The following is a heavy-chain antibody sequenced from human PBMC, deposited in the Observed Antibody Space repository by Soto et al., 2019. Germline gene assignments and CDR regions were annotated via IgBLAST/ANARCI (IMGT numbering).Heavy chain of an antibody. D-gene: IGHD3-3*01. CDR3: ARDLYYDFWSGYYDGSGMDV. V-gene: IGHV3-66*01. Sequence: EVQLVESGGALVQPGGSLRLSCAASGFTVSSKYMNWVRQAPGKGLEWVSIIYTGGSTNYADSVKGRFTISRDNSKNTLYLQMNSLRAEDTAVYYCARDLYYDFWSGYYDGSGMDVWGQGTTVTVSS. CDR1: GFTVSSKY. J-gene: IGHJ6*02. CDR2: IYTGGST.